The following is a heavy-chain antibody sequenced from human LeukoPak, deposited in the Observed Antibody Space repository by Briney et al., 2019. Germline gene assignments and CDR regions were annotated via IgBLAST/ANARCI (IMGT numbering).Heavy chain of an antibody. CDR1: GYTFTGYY. D-gene: IGHD6-19*01. Sequence: GASVKVSFKASGYTFTGYYMHWVRQAPGQGLEWMGWINPNSGGTNYAQKFQGWVTMTRDTSISTAYMELSRLRSDDTAVYYCARDLGRIAVAGTLAYWGQGTLVTVSS. V-gene: IGHV1-2*04. CDR2: INPNSGGT. CDR3: ARDLGRIAVAGTLAY. J-gene: IGHJ4*02.